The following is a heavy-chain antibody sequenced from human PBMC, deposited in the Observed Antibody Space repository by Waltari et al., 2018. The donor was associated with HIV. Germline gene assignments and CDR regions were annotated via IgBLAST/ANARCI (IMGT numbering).Heavy chain of an antibody. CDR3: MRRDDCISGHCPFDY. J-gene: IGHJ4*02. CDR1: GGFISGSTYY. V-gene: IGHV4-39*01. D-gene: IGHD2-15*01. CDR2: IKSRGTT. Sequence: QLQLQESGPGLVRPSETLSLTCTVSGGFISGSTYYWGWIRQTPEGGLEWIGSIKSRGTTFSKSSLNSQATISIDTSKNQFSLRLNSLTAADTAVYYCMRRDDCISGHCPFDYWGQGILVTVSS.